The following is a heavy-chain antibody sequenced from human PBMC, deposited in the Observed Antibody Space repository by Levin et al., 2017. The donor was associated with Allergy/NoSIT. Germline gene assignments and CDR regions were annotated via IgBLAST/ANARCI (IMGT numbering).Heavy chain of an antibody. CDR3: ARSSARYYDILTGYQTVDY. D-gene: IGHD3-9*01. J-gene: IGHJ4*02. V-gene: IGHV4-4*02. CDR1: GGSISSSNW. Sequence: SETLSLTCAVSGGSISSSNWWSWVRQPPGKGLEWIGEIYHSGSTNYNPSLKSRVTISVDKSKNQFSLKLSSVTAADTAVYYCARSSARYYDILTGYQTVDYWGQGTLVTVSS. CDR2: IYHSGST.